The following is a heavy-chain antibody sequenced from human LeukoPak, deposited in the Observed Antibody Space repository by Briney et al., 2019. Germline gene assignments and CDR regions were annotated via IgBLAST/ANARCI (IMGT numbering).Heavy chain of an antibody. D-gene: IGHD2-21*02. CDR3: ARDTVVTAILDPNWFDP. J-gene: IGHJ5*02. Sequence: ASVKASCKASGYTFTSYYMHWVRQAPGQGLEWIGIINPSGGSTSYAQKFQGRVTMTRDTSTSTVYMELSSLRSEDTAVYYCARDTVVTAILDPNWFDPWGQGTLVTVSS. V-gene: IGHV1-46*01. CDR2: INPSGGST. CDR1: GYTFTSYY.